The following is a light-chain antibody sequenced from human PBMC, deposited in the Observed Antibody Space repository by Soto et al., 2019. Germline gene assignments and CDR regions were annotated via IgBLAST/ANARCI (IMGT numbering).Light chain of an antibody. CDR2: GAS. Sequence: EIVLTQSPGTLSLSQEERETHSCRAIQSVSSNYLAWYQQKPGQAPRPLIYGASSRATGIPDRFSGSGAGTDFTLTIIRLESEDFAVYYCQQYGSSPWTFGQGTKVDIK. V-gene: IGKV3-20*01. CDR3: QQYGSSPWT. J-gene: IGKJ1*01. CDR1: QSVSSNY.